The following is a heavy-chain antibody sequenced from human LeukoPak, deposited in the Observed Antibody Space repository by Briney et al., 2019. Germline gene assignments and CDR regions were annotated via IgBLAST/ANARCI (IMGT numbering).Heavy chain of an antibody. CDR3: ARRWSYSSGWDY. CDR2: IYPSDSET. V-gene: IGHV5-51*01. CDR1: GYTFSTYW. Sequence: GESLKISCKASGYTFSTYWIAWVRQMPGKGLEWVGIIYPSDSETRYSPSFQGQVTISADKSLSTAYLQWSSLKASDTAMYYCARRWSYSSGWDYWGQGTLVTVSS. D-gene: IGHD6-19*01. J-gene: IGHJ4*02.